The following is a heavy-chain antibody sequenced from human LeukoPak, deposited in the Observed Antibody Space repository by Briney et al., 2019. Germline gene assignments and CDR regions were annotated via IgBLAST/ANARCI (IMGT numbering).Heavy chain of an antibody. V-gene: IGHV4-39*01. CDR2: IYYSWST. CDR1: GGSISSSSYY. CDR3: ARHASIFGFLEWSPLDY. Sequence: PSETLSLTCTVSGGSISSSSYYWGWIRQPPGKGLEWIGSIYYSWSTYYNPSLKSRVTISVDTSKNQFSLKLSSVTAADTAVYYCARHASIFGFLEWSPLDYWGQGTLVTVSS. D-gene: IGHD3-3*01. J-gene: IGHJ4*02.